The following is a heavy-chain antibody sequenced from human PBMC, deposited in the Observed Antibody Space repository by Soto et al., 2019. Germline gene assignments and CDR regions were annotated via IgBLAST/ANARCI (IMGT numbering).Heavy chain of an antibody. CDR1: GFTFSSYG. CDR3: SKDPEGWNYEYYYYGMDF. CDR2: ISYDGSNK. V-gene: IGHV3-30*18. J-gene: IGHJ6*02. D-gene: IGHD1-7*01. Sequence: GGSLRLSCAASGFTFSSYGMHWVRQAPGKGLEWVAVISYDGSNKYYADSVKGRFTISRNNSKKTLYLQMNSLRAEDTAAYYCSKDPEGWNYEYYYYGMDFWGQGTTVTVSS.